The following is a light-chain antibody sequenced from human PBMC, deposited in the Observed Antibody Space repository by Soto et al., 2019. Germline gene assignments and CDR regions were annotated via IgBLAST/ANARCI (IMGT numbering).Light chain of an antibody. V-gene: IGKV1-5*01. CDR1: QSISRW. Sequence: DIQMTQSPSTLSASVGDRVTITCRASQSISRWLAWYQQKPGKAPRLLIHDASSLQSGVQSRFSGSGSGTEFTLTISSLQPADFATYYCQQHQSYWSFGQGTKVDIK. CDR3: QQHQSYWS. J-gene: IGKJ1*01. CDR2: DAS.